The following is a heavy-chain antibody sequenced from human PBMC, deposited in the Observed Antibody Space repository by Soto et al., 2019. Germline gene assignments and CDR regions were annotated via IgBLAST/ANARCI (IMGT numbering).Heavy chain of an antibody. CDR1: GFTFSSYA. V-gene: IGHV3-23*01. Sequence: GGSLRLSCAASGFTFSSYAMSWVRQAPGKGLEWVSAISGSGGSTYYADSVKGRFTISRDNSKNTLYLQMNSLRAEDTAVYYCAKGGYSSSQRRSHYYYMDVWGKGTTVTVSS. CDR3: AKGGYSSSQRRSHYYYMDV. J-gene: IGHJ6*03. CDR2: ISGSGGST. D-gene: IGHD6-13*01.